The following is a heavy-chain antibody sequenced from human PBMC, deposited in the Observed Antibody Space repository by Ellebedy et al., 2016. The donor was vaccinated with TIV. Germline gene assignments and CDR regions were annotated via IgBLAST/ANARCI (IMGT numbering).Heavy chain of an antibody. J-gene: IGHJ5*02. CDR1: GGTFSSYA. V-gene: IGHV1-18*01. CDR3: ARVQPSSSWYQNWFDP. D-gene: IGHD6-13*01. Sequence: AASVKVSCKASGGTFSSYAISWVRQAPGQGLEWMGWISAYNGNTNYAQKLQGRVTITRDTSASTAYMKLSSLRSEDTAVYYCARVQPSSSWYQNWFDPWGQGTLVTVSS. CDR2: ISAYNGNT.